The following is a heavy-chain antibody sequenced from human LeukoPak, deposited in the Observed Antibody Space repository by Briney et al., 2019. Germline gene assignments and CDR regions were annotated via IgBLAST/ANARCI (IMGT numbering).Heavy chain of an antibody. J-gene: IGHJ4*02. CDR2: INPNSGGT. CDR3: ARDQLAAAGRYTGGVGY. D-gene: IGHD6-13*01. V-gene: IGHV1-2*02. CDR1: GYTFTGYY. Sequence: SVKVSCKASGYTFTGYYMHWVRQAPGQGLEWMGWINPNSGGTNYAQKFQGRVTMTRDTSISTAYMELSRLRSDDTAVYYCARDQLAAAGRYTGGVGYWGQGTLVTVSS.